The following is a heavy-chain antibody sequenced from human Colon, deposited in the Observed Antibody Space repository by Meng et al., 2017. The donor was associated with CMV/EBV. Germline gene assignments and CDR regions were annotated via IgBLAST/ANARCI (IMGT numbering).Heavy chain of an antibody. CDR3: ARDSNLSGLAY. V-gene: IGHV4-4*07. Sequence: VQLPESGPGLLKPSETLSLPCTVSGASITSYYWSWIRQPAGKGLEWIGRVYISGNTNYNPSLKSRVTMSIETSKNQLSLNIRSVTAADTAVYYCARDSNLSGLAYWGQGTLVTASS. CDR1: GASITSYY. D-gene: IGHD3-10*01. J-gene: IGHJ4*02. CDR2: VYISGNT.